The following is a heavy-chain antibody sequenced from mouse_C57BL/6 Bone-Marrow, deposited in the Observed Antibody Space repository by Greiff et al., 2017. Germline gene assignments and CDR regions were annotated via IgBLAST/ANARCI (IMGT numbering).Heavy chain of an antibody. CDR2: ISSGGSYT. V-gene: IGHV5-6*01. D-gene: IGHD3-2*02. CDR3: ARLDSSGYFDY. Sequence: EVQLMESGGDLVKPGGSLKLSCAASGFTFSSYGMSWVRQTPDKRLEWVATISSGGSYTYYPDSVKGRFTISRDNAKNTLYLQMSSLKSEDTAMYYCARLDSSGYFDYWGQGTTLTVSS. CDR1: GFTFSSYG. J-gene: IGHJ2*01.